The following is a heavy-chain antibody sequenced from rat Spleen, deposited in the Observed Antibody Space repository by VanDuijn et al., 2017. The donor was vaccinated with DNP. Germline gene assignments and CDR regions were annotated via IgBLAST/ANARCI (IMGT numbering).Heavy chain of an antibody. CDR1: GFSLTSFN. CDR3: AREDYDFTYFDY. CDR2: MWTGGST. Sequence: QVQLKESGPGLVQPSQTLSLTCTVSGFSLTSFNVHWVRQPTGKGLEWMGIMWTGGSTDYNSALKSRLSISRDTSKSQVFLKMNSLQNEDIATYYCAREDYDFTYFDYWGQGVMVTVSS. J-gene: IGHJ2*01. D-gene: IGHD1-11*01. V-gene: IGHV2-30*01.